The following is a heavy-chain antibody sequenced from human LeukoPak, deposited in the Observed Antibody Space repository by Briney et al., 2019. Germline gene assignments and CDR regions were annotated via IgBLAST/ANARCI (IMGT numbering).Heavy chain of an antibody. J-gene: IGHJ4*02. CDR3: ARDLDSSGSLDY. Sequence: GGSLRLSCAASGFTFSSYSMNWVRQAPGKGLEWVSSISSSSSYIYYADSVKGRFTISRDNAKNSLYLQMNSLRAEDTAVYYCARDLDSSGSLDYWGQGTPVTVSS. CDR2: ISSSSSYI. CDR1: GFTFSSYS. V-gene: IGHV3-21*01. D-gene: IGHD1-26*01.